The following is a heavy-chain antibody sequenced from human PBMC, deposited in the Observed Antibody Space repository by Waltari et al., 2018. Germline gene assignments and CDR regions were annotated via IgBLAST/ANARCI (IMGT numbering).Heavy chain of an antibody. CDR3: AREKTYYYDSSGSIRAFDI. J-gene: IGHJ3*02. D-gene: IGHD3-22*01. Sequence: QVQLVQSGAEVKKPGSSVKLSCKASGGTFSSYAISWVRQAPGQGLEWMGGIIPILGIANYAQKFQGRVTITADKSTSTAYMELSSLRSEDTAVYYCAREKTYYYDSSGSIRAFDIWGQGTMVTVSS. CDR2: IIPILGIA. CDR1: GGTFSSYA. V-gene: IGHV1-69*10.